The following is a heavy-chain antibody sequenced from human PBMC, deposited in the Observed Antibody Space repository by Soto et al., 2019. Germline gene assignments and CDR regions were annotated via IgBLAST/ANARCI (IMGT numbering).Heavy chain of an antibody. CDR1: GFTFSSYA. CDR2: ISVSAGST. CDR3: ANGRCSSWYKGGNWFDP. J-gene: IGHJ5*02. D-gene: IGHD6-13*01. Sequence: GGSLRLSCAASGFTFSSYAMRWVRQAPGKGLEWVSAISVSAGSTYYADSVKGRFTISRDKSKNTLYLQMNSLRAEDTAVYYCANGRCSSWYKGGNWFDPWGQGTLVTVSS. V-gene: IGHV3-23*01.